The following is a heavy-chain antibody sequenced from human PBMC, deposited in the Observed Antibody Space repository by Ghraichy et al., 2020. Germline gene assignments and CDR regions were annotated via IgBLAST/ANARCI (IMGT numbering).Heavy chain of an antibody. J-gene: IGHJ5*02. Sequence: ASVKVSCKASGYTFSNYGFSWVRQAPGQGLEWMGWISPNNDNTIYAEKFQDRVTMTTDTSTRTAYMELRSLKSGDTAVYYCARDPVAHLGWSDPWGQGTLVTVSP. D-gene: IGHD7-27*01. CDR1: GYTFSNYG. CDR3: ARDPVAHLGWSDP. CDR2: ISPNNDNT. V-gene: IGHV1-18*01.